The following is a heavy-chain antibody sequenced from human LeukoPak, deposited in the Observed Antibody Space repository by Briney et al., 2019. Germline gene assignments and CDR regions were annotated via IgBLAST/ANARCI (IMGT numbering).Heavy chain of an antibody. CDR2: FDPEDGET. CDR1: GYTLTELS. Sequence: GASVKVSCKVSGYTLTELSMHWVRQAPGKGLEWMGGFDPEDGETIYAQKFQGRVTMTEDTSTDTAYMELSSLRSGDTAVYYCATDHLGMNWFDPWGQGTLVTVSS. CDR3: ATDHLGMNWFDP. V-gene: IGHV1-24*01. J-gene: IGHJ5*02. D-gene: IGHD7-27*01.